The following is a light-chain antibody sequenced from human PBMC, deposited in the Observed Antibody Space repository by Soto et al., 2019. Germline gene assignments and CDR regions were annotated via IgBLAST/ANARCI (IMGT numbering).Light chain of an antibody. CDR2: DVS. CDR1: SSDVGGYNY. CDR3: NSYTSSSTLYV. Sequence: QSVLTQPASVSGSPGQSITISCTGTSSDVGGYNYVSWYQQHPGKAPKLMIYDVSNRPSGVSNRFSGSKSGNTASLTISGLQAEDEADHYCNSYTSSSTLYVFGTGTKVTVL. V-gene: IGLV2-14*03. J-gene: IGLJ1*01.